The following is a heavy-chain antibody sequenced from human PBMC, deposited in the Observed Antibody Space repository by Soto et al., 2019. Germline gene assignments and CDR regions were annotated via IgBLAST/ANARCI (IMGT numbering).Heavy chain of an antibody. Sequence: SETLSLTCTVSGGSISSGDYYWSWIRQPPGKGLEWIGYIYYSGSTYYNPSLKSRVTISVDTSKNQFSLKLSSVTAADTAVYYCARVTMVRGVIAKKTDPFDIWGQGTRVTVSS. J-gene: IGHJ3*02. CDR1: GGSISSGDYY. CDR3: ARVTMVRGVIAKKTDPFDI. D-gene: IGHD3-10*01. V-gene: IGHV4-30-4*01. CDR2: IYYSGST.